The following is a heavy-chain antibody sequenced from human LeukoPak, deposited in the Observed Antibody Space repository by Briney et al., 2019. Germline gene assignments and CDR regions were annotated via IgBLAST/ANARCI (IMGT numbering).Heavy chain of an antibody. CDR2: INPSGGST. Sequence: ASVKVPCKASGYTFTSYYMHWVRQAPGQGLEWMGIINPSGGSTSYAQKFQGRVTMTRDTSTSTVYMELSSLRSEDTAAYYCARDLKMGYSSGRYSWGTGPSNDYWGQGTLVTVPS. D-gene: IGHD6-19*01. J-gene: IGHJ4*02. V-gene: IGHV1-46*01. CDR1: GYTFTSYY. CDR3: ARDLKMGYSSGRYSWGTGPSNDY.